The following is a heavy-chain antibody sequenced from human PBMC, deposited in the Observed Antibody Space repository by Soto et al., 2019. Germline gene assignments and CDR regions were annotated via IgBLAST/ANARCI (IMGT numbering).Heavy chain of an antibody. D-gene: IGHD5-12*01. V-gene: IGHV4-30-4*01. CDR2: IYYSGSS. CDR1: GGSISSGDYY. J-gene: IGHJ6*02. Sequence: SATRSLTWTVSGGSISSGDYYWSWIRQPPGKGLEYIGYIYYSGSSHYTSSLKSRVTISLDTSRNQFSLKLSSVTAADTAVYYCGGAIVATIGGMDVWGQGTTVTVSS. CDR3: GGAIVATIGGMDV.